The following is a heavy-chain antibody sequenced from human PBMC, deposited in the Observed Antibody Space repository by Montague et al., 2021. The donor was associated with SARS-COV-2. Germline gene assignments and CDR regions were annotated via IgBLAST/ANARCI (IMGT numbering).Heavy chain of an antibody. V-gene: IGHV3-21*01. D-gene: IGHD5-18*01. J-gene: IGHJ6*02. CDR3: ARDSPPTAMVTYGMDV. Sequence: ETLSLTCAAYGGSFSDYSWNWIRQPPGKGLEWVSSISSSSSYIYYADSVKGRFTISRDNAKNSLYLQMNSLRAEDTAVYYCARDSPPTAMVTYGMDVWGQGTTVTVSS. CDR1: GGSFSDYS. CDR2: ISSSSSYI.